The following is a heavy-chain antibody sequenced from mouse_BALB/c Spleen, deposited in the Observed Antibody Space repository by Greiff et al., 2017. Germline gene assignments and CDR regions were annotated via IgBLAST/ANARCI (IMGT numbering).Heavy chain of an antibody. V-gene: IGHV5-6*01. CDR3: ARNYRYDGYYYAMDY. Sequence: VQLKESGGDLVKPGGSLKLSCAASGFTFSSYGMSWVRQTPDKRLEWVATISSGGSYTYYPDSVKGRFTISRDNAKNTLYLQMSSLKSEDTAMYYCARNYRYDGYYYAMDYWGQGTSVTVSS. D-gene: IGHD2-14*01. CDR2: ISSGGSYT. J-gene: IGHJ4*01. CDR1: GFTFSSYG.